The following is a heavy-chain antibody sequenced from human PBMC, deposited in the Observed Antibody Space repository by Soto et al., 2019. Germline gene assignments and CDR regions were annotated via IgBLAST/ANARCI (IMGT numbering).Heavy chain of an antibody. D-gene: IGHD1-7*01. V-gene: IGHV1-69*13. J-gene: IGHJ6*02. CDR3: ASTTITGTWVDYHYYGLAG. CDR1: GGTFSSYA. CDR2: IIPIFGTA. Sequence: GASVQVSCKACGGTFSSYAISWVRQAPGQGLEWMGGIIPIFGTANYAQKFQGRVTITADESTSTAYMELSSLRSEDTAVYYCASTTITGTWVDYHYYGLAGSSQGTTVTVSS.